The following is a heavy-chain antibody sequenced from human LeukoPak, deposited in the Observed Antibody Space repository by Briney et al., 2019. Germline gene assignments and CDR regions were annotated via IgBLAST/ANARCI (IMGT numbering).Heavy chain of an antibody. CDR1: GGTFSSYA. CDR3: ARDDHWGYGGSGFDY. J-gene: IGHJ4*02. D-gene: IGHD7-27*01. Sequence: SVKVSCKASGGTFSSYAINWVRQASGQGLEWMGRIILILGIANYAQKFQGRVTITADKSTSTAYMELSSLRSEDTAVYYCARDDHWGYGGSGFDYWGQGTLVTVSS. V-gene: IGHV1-69*04. CDR2: IILILGIA.